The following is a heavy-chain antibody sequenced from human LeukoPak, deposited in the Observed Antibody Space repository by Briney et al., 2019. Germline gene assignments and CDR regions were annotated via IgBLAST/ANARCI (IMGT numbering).Heavy chain of an antibody. D-gene: IGHD5-18*01. V-gene: IGHV1-2*02. CDR3: ARGSGSRGDET. CDR1: GYTFTGYY. J-gene: IGHJ5*02. CDR2: IDLDTGGT. Sequence: ASVKVSCRASGYTFTGYYMHWVRQAPGQGLEWVGWIDLDTGGTHYGQKFQGRVSMTRDASISTAYMELSRLRSDDTAVYLCARGSGSRGDETWGQGTLVTVSS.